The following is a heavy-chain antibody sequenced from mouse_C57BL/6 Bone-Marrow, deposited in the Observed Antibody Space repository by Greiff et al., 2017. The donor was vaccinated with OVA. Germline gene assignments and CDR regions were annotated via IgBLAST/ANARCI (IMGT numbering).Heavy chain of an antibody. CDR1: GFSLTSYG. CDR3: ARNPRHWYFDV. J-gene: IGHJ1*03. CDR2: IWGGGST. Sequence: QVQLKESGPGLVQPSQSLSITCTVSGFSLTSYGVHWVRQSPGKGLEWLGVIWGGGSTDYNAAFISRLSISKDNSKGQVFFKMNSLQADDTAIYYCARNPRHWYFDVWGTGTTVTVSS. V-gene: IGHV2-2*01.